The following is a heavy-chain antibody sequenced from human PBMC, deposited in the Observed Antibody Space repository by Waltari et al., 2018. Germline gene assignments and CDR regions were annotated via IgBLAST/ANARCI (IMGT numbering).Heavy chain of an antibody. V-gene: IGHV5-51*03. Sequence: EVQLVQSGAEVKKPGESLKISCKGSGYSFTSYWIGWVRQMPGKGLEWMGIIYPGDSDTRYSPSFQGQVTISADKSISTAYLQWSSLKASDTAMYYCARLVASTTGTTGSFDYWGQGTLVTVSS. D-gene: IGHD1-1*01. J-gene: IGHJ4*02. CDR2: IYPGDSDT. CDR1: GYSFTSYW. CDR3: ARLVASTTGTTGSFDY.